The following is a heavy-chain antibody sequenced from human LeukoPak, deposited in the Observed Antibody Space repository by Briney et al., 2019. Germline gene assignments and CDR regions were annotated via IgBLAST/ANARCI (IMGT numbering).Heavy chain of an antibody. J-gene: IGHJ4*02. CDR2: VFRSGST. CDR1: GDSISRGTYY. D-gene: IGHD3-22*01. CDR3: ARDSNFYDVSHDKAEDF. Sequence: SQTLSLTCTVTGDSISRGTYYWTWVRQPAGKGLEWIGRVFRSGSTYYNPSLKSRVTISIDTSNNQFSLHLRSVTAADTAVYYCARDSNFYDVSHDKAEDFWAQGTLVTVSS. V-gene: IGHV4-61*02.